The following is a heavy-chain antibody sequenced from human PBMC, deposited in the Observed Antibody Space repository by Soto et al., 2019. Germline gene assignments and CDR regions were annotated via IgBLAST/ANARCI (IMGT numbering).Heavy chain of an antibody. CDR1: GGSLSSDY. J-gene: IGHJ3*02. CDR3: ARGGGYYDDAFDI. D-gene: IGHD1-26*01. V-gene: IGHV4-59*01. Sequence: QVQLQESGPGLVKPSETLSLTCTVSGGSLSSDYWSWIRQPPGKGLQWIGYIFYSGSTNYNPSLKSRVTISEHTSKNQFSLRLCSVTAADTAVYYCARGGGYYDDAFDIWGQGTMVTVSS. CDR2: IFYSGST.